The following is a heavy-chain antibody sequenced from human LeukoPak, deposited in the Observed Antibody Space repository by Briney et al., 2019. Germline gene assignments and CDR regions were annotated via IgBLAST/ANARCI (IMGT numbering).Heavy chain of an antibody. CDR1: GFTLDDYA. Sequence: GGSLRLSCAASGFTLDDYAMHWVRQAPGKGLEWVAGISWNSGSVVYADSVKGRFTISRDNAKSSLFLQMNCLRADDTALYYCAKLAAASKAPFDYWGQGTLVTVSS. CDR3: AKLAAASKAPFDY. J-gene: IGHJ4*02. D-gene: IGHD6-13*01. CDR2: ISWNSGSV. V-gene: IGHV3-9*01.